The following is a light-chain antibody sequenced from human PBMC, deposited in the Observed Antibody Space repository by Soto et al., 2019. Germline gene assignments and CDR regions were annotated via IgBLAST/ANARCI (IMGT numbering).Light chain of an antibody. CDR2: AAS. V-gene: IGKV1-6*01. J-gene: IGKJ2*01. Sequence: AIQMTQSPSSLSASVGDRVTITCRASQGIRNDLGWYQQKPGKAPKLLIYAASSLQSGVPSRFSGSGSGTDFPLTISNLHPEDFATYYCLQDYNYPPTFGQGTKLEIK. CDR1: QGIRND. CDR3: LQDYNYPPT.